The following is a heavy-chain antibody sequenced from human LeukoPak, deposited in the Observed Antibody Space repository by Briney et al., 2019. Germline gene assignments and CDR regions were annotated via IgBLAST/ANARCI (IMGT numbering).Heavy chain of an antibody. J-gene: IGHJ4*02. D-gene: IGHD4-11*01. Sequence: GGSLRLSCAASGFTFSSYWMHWVRQAPGKGLEWVSSISSSSRSIYYADSVKGRFTISRDDAKNSLYLQMNSLRAEDTAVYYCARDNDYTNYYWGQGTLVTVSS. CDR1: GFTFSSYW. V-gene: IGHV3-21*01. CDR3: ARDNDYTNYY. CDR2: ISSSSRSI.